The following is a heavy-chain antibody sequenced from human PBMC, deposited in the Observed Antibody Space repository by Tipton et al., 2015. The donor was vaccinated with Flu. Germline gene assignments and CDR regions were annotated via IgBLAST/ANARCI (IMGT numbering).Heavy chain of an antibody. D-gene: IGHD1-26*01. V-gene: IGHV4-31*03. CDR2: IYYSGRS. J-gene: IGHJ1*01. CDR3: ARYGTYDGSRYFQH. CDR1: GDSMSIGGYY. Sequence: TLSLTCSVSGDSMSIGGYYWTWIRQRPGKGLEWIGYIYYSGRSLYTPSLKSRLTISVDKSKNQFSLELSSVTAADTAVYYCARYGTYDGSRYFQHWGQGTLVTVSS.